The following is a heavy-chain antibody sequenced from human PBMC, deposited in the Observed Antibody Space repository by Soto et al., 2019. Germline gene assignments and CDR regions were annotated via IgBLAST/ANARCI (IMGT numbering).Heavy chain of an antibody. V-gene: IGHV4-31*03. J-gene: IGHJ3*02. D-gene: IGHD3-10*02. CDR1: GGSVSSSGYY. CDR2: IYYSGST. CDR3: ARLTIITMFACDKI. Sequence: SETLSLTCSVSGGSVSSSGYYWSWIRQHPGKGLEWIGYIYYSGSTYYNPSLKSRVTISVDTSKNQFSLKLSSVTAADTAVYYCARLTIITMFACDKIWGQGTMVTVSS.